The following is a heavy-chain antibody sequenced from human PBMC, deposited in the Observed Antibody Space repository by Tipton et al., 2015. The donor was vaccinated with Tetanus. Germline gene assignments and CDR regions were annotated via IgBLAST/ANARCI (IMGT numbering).Heavy chain of an antibody. CDR2: ISGSRLTP. CDR3: AKEALGVLNL. V-gene: IGHV3-23*01. D-gene: IGHD1-14*01. Sequence: SGVTVSGNYMSWVRQAPGNGLEWVAAISGSRLTPYYADSVKGRFTISRDNSKNTLSLQLNSLRADDTAIYYCAKEALGVLNLWGNGTTVIVSS. J-gene: IGHJ6*04. CDR1: GVTVSGNY.